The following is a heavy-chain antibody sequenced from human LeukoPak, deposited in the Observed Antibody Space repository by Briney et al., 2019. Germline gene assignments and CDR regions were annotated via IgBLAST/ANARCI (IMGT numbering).Heavy chain of an antibody. CDR1: GYTFSSYW. CDR2: IKQDGSEK. CDR3: AAERWLQLGDAFDI. J-gene: IGHJ3*02. D-gene: IGHD5-24*01. Sequence: GWSLRLSCAASGYTFSSYWMGWVHQAPGKGLEWVANIKQDGSEKYYVDSVKGRFTISRDNAKNSLYLQMNSLRAEDTAVYYCAAERWLQLGDAFDIWGQGTMVTVSS. V-gene: IGHV3-7*01.